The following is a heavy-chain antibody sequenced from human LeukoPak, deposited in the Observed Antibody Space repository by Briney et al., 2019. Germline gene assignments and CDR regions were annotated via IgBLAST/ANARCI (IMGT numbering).Heavy chain of an antibody. CDR2: INHSGST. D-gene: IGHD6-13*01. J-gene: IGHJ4*02. CDR1: GFTFSNAW. V-gene: IGHV4-34*01. Sequence: TGGSLRLSCAASGFTFSNAWMSWVRQAPGKGLEWIGEINHSGSTNYNPSLKSRVTISVDTSKNQFSLKLSSVTAADTVVYYCARMGPSVSSWYLVSYWGQGTRVTVSS. CDR3: ARMGPSVSSWYLVSY.